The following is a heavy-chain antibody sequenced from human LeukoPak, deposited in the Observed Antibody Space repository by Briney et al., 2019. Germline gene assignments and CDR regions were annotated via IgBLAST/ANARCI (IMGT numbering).Heavy chain of an antibody. CDR3: ARDVEQWLVRVYYFDY. J-gene: IGHJ4*02. Sequence: GGSLRHSCATSGFTLSSYSMNWVRQAPGKGLEWVSYISSGSSTIYYADSVKGRFTISRDNAKNSLYLQMNSLRAEDTAVYYCARDVEQWLVRVYYFDYWGQGTLVTVSS. CDR1: GFTLSSYS. D-gene: IGHD6-19*01. V-gene: IGHV3-48*01. CDR2: ISSGSSTI.